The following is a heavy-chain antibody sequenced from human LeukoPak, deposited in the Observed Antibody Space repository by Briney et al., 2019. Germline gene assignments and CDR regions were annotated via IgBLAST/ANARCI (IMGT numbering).Heavy chain of an antibody. Sequence: ASVKVSCKASGYTFTSYAMHWVRQAPGQRLEWMGWINAGNGNTKYSQKFQGRVTITRDTSASTAYMELSSLRSEDTAVYYCATGEYCSSTSCPFYYYGMDVWGQGTTVTVSS. CDR3: ATGEYCSSTSCPFYYYGMDV. V-gene: IGHV1-3*01. CDR2: INAGNGNT. CDR1: GYTFTSYA. J-gene: IGHJ6*02. D-gene: IGHD2-2*01.